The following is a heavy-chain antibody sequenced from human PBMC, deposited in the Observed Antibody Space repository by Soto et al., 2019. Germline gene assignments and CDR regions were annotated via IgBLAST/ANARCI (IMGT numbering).Heavy chain of an antibody. D-gene: IGHD3-22*01. CDR1: GGSIGSGSYY. V-gene: IGHV4-31*03. CDR2: IYYSGST. CDR3: ARAGYDRDGGGYYYFDY. Sequence: QVQLQESGPGLVKPSQTLSLTCTVSGGSIGSGSYYWSWIRQHPGKGLEWIGYIYYSGSTYYNPSLKSRVTSSIDTSTNQFSLKLSSVTAAATAVYYCARAGYDRDGGGYYYFDYWGQGTLVTVSS. J-gene: IGHJ4*02.